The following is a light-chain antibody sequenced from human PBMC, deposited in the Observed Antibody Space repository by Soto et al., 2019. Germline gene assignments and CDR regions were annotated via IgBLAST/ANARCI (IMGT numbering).Light chain of an antibody. CDR2: GAS. J-gene: IGKJ4*01. Sequence: GLTQSPATLSLSPGERATLSCRASQSVSSYLAWYQQKPGEAPRLLIYGASSRATGIPDRFSGSGSGTDFTLTISRLEPEDFAVYYCQQYGSSPPLTFGGGTKVDI. CDR1: QSVSSY. V-gene: IGKV3-20*01. CDR3: QQYGSSPPLT.